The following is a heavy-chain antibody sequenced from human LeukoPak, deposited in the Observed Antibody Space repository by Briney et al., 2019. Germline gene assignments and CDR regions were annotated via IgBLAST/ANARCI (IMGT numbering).Heavy chain of an antibody. V-gene: IGHV4-34*01. CDR2: INHSGST. CDR1: GGSFSGYY. D-gene: IGHD3-16*02. Sequence: SETLSLTCAVYGGSFSGYYWSWIRQPPGKGLEWIGEINHSGSTNYNPSLKSRVTISVDTSKNQFSLKLSSVTAADTAVYYCARGRRHYDYVWGSYRLNWFDPWGQGTLVTVSS. J-gene: IGHJ5*02. CDR3: ARGRRHYDYVWGSYRLNWFDP.